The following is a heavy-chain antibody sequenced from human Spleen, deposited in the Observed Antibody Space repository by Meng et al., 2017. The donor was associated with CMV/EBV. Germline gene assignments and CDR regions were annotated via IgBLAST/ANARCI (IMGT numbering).Heavy chain of an antibody. CDR2: IYHNAKP. V-gene: IGHV4-59*01. Sequence: GSLRLSCSVSGGSITSNYWSWIRQPPGKRLEWIGYIYHNAKPQYNPSLKSRVTISVDTSKSQLSLKLTSVTAADTAVYYCARGSTWHGAWGQGTLVTVSS. CDR3: ARGSTWHGA. J-gene: IGHJ5*02. D-gene: IGHD6-13*01. CDR1: GGSITSNY.